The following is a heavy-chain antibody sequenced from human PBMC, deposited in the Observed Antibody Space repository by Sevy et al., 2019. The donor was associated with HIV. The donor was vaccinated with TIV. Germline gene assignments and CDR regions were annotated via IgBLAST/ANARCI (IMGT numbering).Heavy chain of an antibody. CDR3: ARGGDGVVPSPIIGLGPWTKYWYFDL. CDR2: VNHSGST. Sequence: SETLSLTCAVSGGSCSGYSWDWIRQPPGKGLEWIGEVNHSGSTNYNPSLKSRVTISVDTSKNQCSLKLNFVTAADTAVYYCARGGDGVVPSPIIGLGPWTKYWYFDLWGRGALVTVSS. V-gene: IGHV4-34*01. D-gene: IGHD3-3*01. J-gene: IGHJ2*01. CDR1: GGSCSGYS.